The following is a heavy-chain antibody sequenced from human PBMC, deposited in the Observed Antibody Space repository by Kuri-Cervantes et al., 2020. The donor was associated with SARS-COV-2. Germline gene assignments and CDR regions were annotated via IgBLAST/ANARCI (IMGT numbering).Heavy chain of an antibody. CDR3: AREARAVGYSSGWYYYYYYMDV. CDR2: INPSGGST. Sequence: ASVKVSCKASGYTFTSYYMHWVRQAPGQGLEWMGIINPSGGSTSYAQKFQGRVTMTRDTSTSTVYMELSSLRSEDTAVYYCAREARAVGYSSGWYYYYYYMDVWGKGTTVTVSS. V-gene: IGHV1-46*03. J-gene: IGHJ6*03. D-gene: IGHD6-25*01. CDR1: GYTFTSYY.